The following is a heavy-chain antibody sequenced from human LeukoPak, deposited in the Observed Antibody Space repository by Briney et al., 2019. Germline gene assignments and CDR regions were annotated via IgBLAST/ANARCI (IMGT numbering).Heavy chain of an antibody. D-gene: IGHD1-26*01. Sequence: PGGSLRLSCAASGFTFDDYAMHWVRQAPGKGLEWVSGISWNSGNIGYADSVKDRFTISRDNAKNSLYLQMNSLRAEDTAVYYCARFQAKVGATSYYGMDVWGQGTTVTVSS. CDR3: ARFQAKVGATSYYGMDV. CDR2: ISWNSGNI. V-gene: IGHV3-9*01. J-gene: IGHJ6*02. CDR1: GFTFDDYA.